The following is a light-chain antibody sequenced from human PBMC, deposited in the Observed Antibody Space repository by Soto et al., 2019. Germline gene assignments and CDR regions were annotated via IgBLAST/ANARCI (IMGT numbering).Light chain of an antibody. CDR1: QSVGSN. CDR2: GAS. Sequence: EIVMTQSPATLSVSPGERATLSCRASQSVGSNLAWYQQKPGQAPRLLIYGASTRVTGIPARFSGSGSGTEFTLTISSLQSEDFASYHCQQYNNRPYTFGQGTKLEIK. J-gene: IGKJ2*01. CDR3: QQYNNRPYT. V-gene: IGKV3-15*01.